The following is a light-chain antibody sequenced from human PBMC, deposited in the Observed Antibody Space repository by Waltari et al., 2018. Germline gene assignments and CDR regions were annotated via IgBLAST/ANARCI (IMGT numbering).Light chain of an antibody. CDR1: QSISSW. V-gene: IGKV1-5*03. CDR3: QQFNSNSSVT. J-gene: IGKJ5*01. CDR2: EAS. Sequence: DIQLTQSPSTLSASVGDRVTITCRSSQSISSWLAWYQQKKGKAPKLLIYEASTLQSGVPSRFSGSGSGTEFTLTISSLQHDDFATYYCQQFNSNSSVTFGQGTRLEIQ.